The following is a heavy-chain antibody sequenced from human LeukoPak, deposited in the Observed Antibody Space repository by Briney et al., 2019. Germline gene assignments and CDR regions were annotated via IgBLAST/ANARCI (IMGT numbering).Heavy chain of an antibody. D-gene: IGHD2-21*02. CDR3: ARDAPLAYCGGDCYEAFDI. Sequence: SVKLSCKASGGTFSSYAISWVRQAPGQGLEWMGRIIPIFGTANYAQKFQGRVTITADKSTSTAYMELSSLRSEDTAVYYCARDAPLAYCGGDCYEAFDIWGQGTMVTVSS. J-gene: IGHJ3*02. CDR2: IIPIFGTA. V-gene: IGHV1-69*06. CDR1: GGTFSSYA.